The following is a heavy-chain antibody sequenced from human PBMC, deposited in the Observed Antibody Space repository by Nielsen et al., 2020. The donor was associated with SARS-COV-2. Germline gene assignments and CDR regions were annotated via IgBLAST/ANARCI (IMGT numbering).Heavy chain of an antibody. CDR1: GYTLTELS. Sequence: ASVQVSCKVSGYTLTELSMHWVRQAPGKGLEWMGGFDPHDGATIYAQKFQGRVTMPEDTSTDTAYMELSRLRSEDTAVYYCATVIGSNVLRYFDWAYWGQGTLVTVSS. CDR2: FDPHDGAT. J-gene: IGHJ4*02. D-gene: IGHD3-9*01. CDR3: ATVIGSNVLRYFDWAY. V-gene: IGHV1-24*01.